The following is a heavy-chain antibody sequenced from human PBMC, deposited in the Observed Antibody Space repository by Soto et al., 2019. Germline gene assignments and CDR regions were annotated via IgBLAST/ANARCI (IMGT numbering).Heavy chain of an antibody. D-gene: IGHD3-3*01. CDR1: GGSISSGGYY. CDR3: ARGVTVFGLVSRFWFDP. CDR2: IYNSGST. Sequence: PSETLSLTCTVSGGSISSGGYYWSWIRQHPGKGLEWIGHIYNSGSTYYNPSLKSRVMISIDTSRNQFSLRLNSLTAADRAVYFCARGVTVFGLVSRFWFDPWGQGTVVTVSS. J-gene: IGHJ5*02. V-gene: IGHV4-30-4*08.